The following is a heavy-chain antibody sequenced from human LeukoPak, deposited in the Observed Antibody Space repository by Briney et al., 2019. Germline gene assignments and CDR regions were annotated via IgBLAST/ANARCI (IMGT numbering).Heavy chain of an antibody. D-gene: IGHD6-19*01. CDR3: ARGYSSAWNDPFDY. J-gene: IGHJ4*02. CDR1: GFTFSSYA. Sequence: GGSLRLSCAASGFTFSSYAMHWVRQAQGKGLEWVAVISYDGSNKYYAGSVKGRFTISRDHSKNTLYLQMNSLRGEDTAVYYCARGYSSAWNDPFDYWGQGTLVSVSS. V-gene: IGHV3-30*04. CDR2: ISYDGSNK.